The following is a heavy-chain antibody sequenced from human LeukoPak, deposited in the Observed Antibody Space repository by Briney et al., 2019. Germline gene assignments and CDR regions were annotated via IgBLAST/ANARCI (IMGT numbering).Heavy chain of an antibody. J-gene: IGHJ4*02. CDR1: GFTFSNAW. CDR2: IKSKTDGATT. V-gene: IGHV3-15*01. Sequence: TPGGSLRLSCAASGFTFSNAWMSWVRQAPGKGLEWVGRIKSKTDGATTDYAAPVKGRFTISRDDPKNTLYLQMNSLKTEDTAVYYCTTDSLVGATFRCWGQGTLVTVSS. CDR3: TTDSLVGATFRC. D-gene: IGHD1-26*01.